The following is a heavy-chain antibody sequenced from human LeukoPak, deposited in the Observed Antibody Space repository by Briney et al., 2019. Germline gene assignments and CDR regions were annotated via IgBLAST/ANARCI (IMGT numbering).Heavy chain of an antibody. V-gene: IGHV1-69*05. Sequence: GASVKFSCKASGGTFSSYAISWVRQAPGQGLQWMGRMIPIFGTANYAQKFQGRVTITTDESTSTAYMELSSLRSEDTAVYYCARHIRYFDWLSTNWFDPWAQGTLVTVSS. CDR3: ARHIRYFDWLSTNWFDP. D-gene: IGHD3-9*01. CDR1: GGTFSSYA. J-gene: IGHJ5*02. CDR2: MIPIFGTA.